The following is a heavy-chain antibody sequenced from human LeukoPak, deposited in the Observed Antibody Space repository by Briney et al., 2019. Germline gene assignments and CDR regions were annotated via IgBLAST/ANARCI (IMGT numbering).Heavy chain of an antibody. CDR2: INPNSGGT. D-gene: IGHD4-23*01. Sequence: GASVKVSCKASGYTFTGYYMHWVRQAPGQGLEWMGWINPNSGGTNYAQKFRGRVTMTRDTSISTAYIELSRLRSDDTAVYYCASEHDYGGNSYWFDPWGQGTLVTVSS. CDR1: GYTFTGYY. CDR3: ASEHDYGGNSYWFDP. V-gene: IGHV1-2*02. J-gene: IGHJ5*02.